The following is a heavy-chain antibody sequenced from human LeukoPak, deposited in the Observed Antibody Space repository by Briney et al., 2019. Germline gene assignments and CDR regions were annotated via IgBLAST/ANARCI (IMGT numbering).Heavy chain of an antibody. CDR1: GFTFDDYA. CDR2: ISWNSGTI. D-gene: IGHD2-2*01. V-gene: IGHV3-9*01. Sequence: PGGSLRLSCAASGFTFDDYAMHWVRHVPGKGLEWASGISWNSGTIGYADSVKGRFTISRDNAKNSLYLQMNSLKPEDTALYYCAKDVSSTRYYYYGMDVWGQGTTVTVSS. J-gene: IGHJ6*02. CDR3: AKDVSSTRYYYYGMDV.